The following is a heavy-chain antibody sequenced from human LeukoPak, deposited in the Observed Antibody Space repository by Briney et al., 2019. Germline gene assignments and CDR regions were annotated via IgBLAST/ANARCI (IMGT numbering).Heavy chain of an antibody. V-gene: IGHV3-21*01. CDR1: GFTFSSYS. D-gene: IGHD2-2*01. CDR2: ISSSSSYI. Sequence: GGSLRLSCAASGFTFSSYSMNWVRQAPGKGLEWVSSISSSSSYIYYADSVKGRFTISRDNAKNSLYLQMNSLRAEDTAVYYCARDLEEDCSSTSCLFDYWGQGTLVTVSS. J-gene: IGHJ4*02. CDR3: ARDLEEDCSSTSCLFDY.